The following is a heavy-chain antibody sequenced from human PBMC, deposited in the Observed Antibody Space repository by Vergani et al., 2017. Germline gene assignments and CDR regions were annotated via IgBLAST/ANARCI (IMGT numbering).Heavy chain of an antibody. CDR1: GFTFSSYG. D-gene: IGHD2-8*01. V-gene: IGHV3-30*18. Sequence: QVQLVESGGGVVQPGRSLRLSCAASGFTFSSYGMHWVRQAPGKGLEWVAVVSFDGNIKNYADSVKGRFTISRDNSKNTLYLQMNSLRVEDSAAYYCAEDMLPVFDYRGQGTLVTVSS. CDR2: VSFDGNIK. CDR3: AEDMLPVFDY. J-gene: IGHJ4*02.